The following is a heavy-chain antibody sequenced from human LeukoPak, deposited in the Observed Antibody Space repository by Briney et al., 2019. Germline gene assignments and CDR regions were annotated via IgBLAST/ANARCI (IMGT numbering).Heavy chain of an antibody. CDR3: AKKGYGGNSGGAYFDC. CDR2: ISRDGGDT. J-gene: IGHJ4*02. Sequence: GGSLRLSCAAPGFTFDDYTMHWVRQAPGKGLEWVSLISRDGGDTYYADSVKGRFTISRDNSKNSLYLQMNSLRTEDTALYYCAKKGYGGNSGGAYFDCWGQGTLVTVSS. CDR1: GFTFDDYT. V-gene: IGHV3-43*01. D-gene: IGHD4-23*01.